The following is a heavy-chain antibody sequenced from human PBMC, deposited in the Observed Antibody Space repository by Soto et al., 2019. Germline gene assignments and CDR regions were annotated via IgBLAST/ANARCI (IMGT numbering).Heavy chain of an antibody. Sequence: GGSLRLSCAASGFTFSSYRMHWVRQAPGKGLVWVSRINSDGSSTSYADSVKGRFTISRDNAKNTLYLQMNSLRAEDTAVYYCAREFGQGIAARPYYYYGMDVWGQGTTVTVSS. CDR1: GFTFSSYR. V-gene: IGHV3-74*01. D-gene: IGHD6-6*01. CDR2: INSDGSST. CDR3: AREFGQGIAARPYYYYGMDV. J-gene: IGHJ6*02.